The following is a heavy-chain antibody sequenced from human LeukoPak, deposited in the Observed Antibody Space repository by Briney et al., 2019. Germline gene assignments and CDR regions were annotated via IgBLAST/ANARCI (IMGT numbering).Heavy chain of an antibody. CDR3: ARDRGYSTFDY. Sequence: PGGSLRLSCAASGFTFSNYWVSWVRQAPGKGLEWVANIEQDGGEKNYVDSVKGRFTISRDNARNSLYLQMNSLRAEDTAVYYCARDRGYSTFDYWGQGTLVTVSS. CDR1: GFTFSNYW. D-gene: IGHD4-23*01. V-gene: IGHV3-7*01. CDR2: IEQDGGEK. J-gene: IGHJ4*02.